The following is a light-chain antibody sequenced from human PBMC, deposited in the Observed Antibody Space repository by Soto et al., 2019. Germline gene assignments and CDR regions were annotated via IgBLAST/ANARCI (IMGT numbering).Light chain of an antibody. CDR3: QQYGTSPPRYT. Sequence: ETVLTQSPGTLSLSPGERASLSCRASSTVDSIYLAWYQQKPGQAPRLLIYGATNRATGIPDRFSGSGSGTDFTLTISRLEPEDFAVYYCQQYGTSPPRYTFGQGTKLEIK. V-gene: IGKV3-20*01. J-gene: IGKJ2*01. CDR2: GAT. CDR1: STVDSIY.